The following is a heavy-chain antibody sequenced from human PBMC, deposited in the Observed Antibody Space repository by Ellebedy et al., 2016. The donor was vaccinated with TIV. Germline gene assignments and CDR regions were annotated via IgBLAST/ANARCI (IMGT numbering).Heavy chain of an antibody. Sequence: SQTLSLTCAISGDTVSAITAAWDSFRQSPSRGLEWLGRTYYRSKWNNDYSESVKSRISIKSDTSKNHFSLQLTSVSPEDTAMYYCARGNYYGTGRPRAFDIWGQGTMVTVSS. D-gene: IGHD3-10*01. V-gene: IGHV6-1*01. CDR1: GDTVSAITAA. CDR3: ARGNYYGTGRPRAFDI. J-gene: IGHJ3*02. CDR2: TYYRSKWNN.